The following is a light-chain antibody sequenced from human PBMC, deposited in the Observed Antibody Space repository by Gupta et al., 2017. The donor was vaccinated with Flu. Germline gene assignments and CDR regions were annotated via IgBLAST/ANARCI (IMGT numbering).Light chain of an antibody. CDR1: QIVSSN. J-gene: IGKJ5*01. CDR2: GAS. Sequence: ERATLSCRASQIVSSNLAWDQQKPGQAPRLLIYGASTLASGIAARFSGSGSGTDFTLTISRLQSEDFALYFCQQYDRWPRITFGRGTRLEMK. V-gene: IGKV3-15*01. CDR3: QQYDRWPRIT.